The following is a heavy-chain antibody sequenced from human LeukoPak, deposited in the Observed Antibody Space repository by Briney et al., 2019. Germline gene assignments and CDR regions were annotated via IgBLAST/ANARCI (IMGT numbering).Heavy chain of an antibody. D-gene: IGHD1-1*01. CDR3: ARLYGYTYRHGGMDI. J-gene: IGHJ6*02. Sequence: PSETLSLTCTVSGGSISSFYWSWIRQPPGKGLEWIGYIHDSGTTNSNPSLKSRVTISLDTSKNQFSLKLTSVTAADTAVYYCARLYGYTYRHGGMDIWGQGTTVTVSS. CDR2: IHDSGTT. V-gene: IGHV4-59*08. CDR1: GGSISSFY.